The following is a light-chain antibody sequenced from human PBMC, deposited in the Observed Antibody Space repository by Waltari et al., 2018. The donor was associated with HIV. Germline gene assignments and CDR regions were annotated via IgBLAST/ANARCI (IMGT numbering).Light chain of an antibody. J-gene: IGLJ1*01. Sequence: SYVLTQPPSVSVAPGKTARITCGGNNIGSKSVHWYQQKPGPAPVLVIYDDGDRPSGIPERFSGSNSGNTATLTISRVEAGDEADYYCQVWDSSSDHYVFGTGTKVTVL. V-gene: IGLV3-21*04. CDR1: NIGSKS. CDR2: DDG. CDR3: QVWDSSSDHYV.